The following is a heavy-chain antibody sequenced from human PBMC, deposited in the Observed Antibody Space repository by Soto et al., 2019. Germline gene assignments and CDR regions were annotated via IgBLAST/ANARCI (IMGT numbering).Heavy chain of an antibody. D-gene: IGHD3-9*01. CDR1: GFTFSSYS. Sequence: PGGSLRLSCAASGFTFSSYSMNWVRQAPGKGLEWVSSISSSSSYIYYADSVKGRFTISRDNAKNSLYLQMNSLRAEDTAVYYCARVSVPDAGYPYYFDYWGQGTLVTVSS. CDR2: ISSSSSYI. CDR3: ARVSVPDAGYPYYFDY. J-gene: IGHJ4*02. V-gene: IGHV3-21*01.